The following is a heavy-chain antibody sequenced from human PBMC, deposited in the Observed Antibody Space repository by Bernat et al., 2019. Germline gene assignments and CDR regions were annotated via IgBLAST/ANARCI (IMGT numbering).Heavy chain of an antibody. J-gene: IGHJ6*02. CDR2: ISYDGSNK. D-gene: IGHD4-17*01. CDR3: ARELITVTTNLVYYYGMDV. V-gene: IGHV3-30-3*01. CDR1: GFTFSSYA. Sequence: QVQLVESGGGVVQPGRSLRLSCAASGFTFSSYAMHWVRQAPGKGLEWVAVISYDGSNKYYADSVKGRFTISRDNSKNTLYLKMNSLRAEDTAVYYCARELITVTTNLVYYYGMDVWGQGTTVTVSS.